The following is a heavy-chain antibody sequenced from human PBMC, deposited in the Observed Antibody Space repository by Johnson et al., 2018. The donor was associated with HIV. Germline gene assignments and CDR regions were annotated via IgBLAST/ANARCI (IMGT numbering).Heavy chain of an antibody. J-gene: IGHJ3*01. CDR1: GFTFDDYG. CDR2: INWNGGST. V-gene: IGHV3-20*04. D-gene: IGHD6-19*01. CDR3: ATFGYTSGWIVTDDAFDV. Sequence: VQLVESGGGVVRPGGSLRLSCAASGFTFDDYGMSWVRQAPGKGLEWVSGINWNGGSTGYADSVQGRFTISRDNSMNTLYLQMNSLRAEDTAVYYCATFGYTSGWIVTDDAFDVWGHGTLVTVSS.